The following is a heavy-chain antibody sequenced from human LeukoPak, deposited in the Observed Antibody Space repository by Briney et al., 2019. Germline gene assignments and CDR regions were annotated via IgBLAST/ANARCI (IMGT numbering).Heavy chain of an antibody. J-gene: IGHJ3*02. CDR2: IYYSGST. D-gene: IGHD2-2*01. V-gene: IGHV4-39*01. CDR3: ATTRPQLGTDAFDI. Sequence: SETLSLTCTVSGGSISSSSYYRGWIRQPRGKGLEWIGSIYYSGSTYYNPSLKSRVTISVDTSKNQFSLKLSSVTAADTAVYYCATTRPQLGTDAFDIWGQGTMVTVSS. CDR1: GGSISSSSYY.